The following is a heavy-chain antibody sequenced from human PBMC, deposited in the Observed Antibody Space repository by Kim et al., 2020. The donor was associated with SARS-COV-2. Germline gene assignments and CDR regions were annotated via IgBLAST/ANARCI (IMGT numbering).Heavy chain of an antibody. CDR3: AKGEKRYSRVDGKGAFDI. CDR2: ISWDGGST. Sequence: GGSLRLSCAASGFTFDDYTMHWVRQAPGKGLEWVSVISWDGGSTYYADSVKGRFTISRDNSKNSLYLQMNSLRTEDTALYYCAKGEKRYSRVDGKGAFDIWGQGTMVTVSS. J-gene: IGHJ3*02. D-gene: IGHD6-13*01. V-gene: IGHV3-43*01. CDR1: GFTFDDYT.